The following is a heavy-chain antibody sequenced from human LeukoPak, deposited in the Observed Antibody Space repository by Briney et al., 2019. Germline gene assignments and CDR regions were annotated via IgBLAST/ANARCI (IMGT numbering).Heavy chain of an antibody. CDR3: ARGPQFSGPGWFDP. J-gene: IGHJ5*02. D-gene: IGHD3-10*01. Sequence: GGSLSLSCAASGFTFSGYVMTWVRQAPGEGRECVSSITFSSSHIYYADSVKGRFTISRDNTKDSLYLQMNSLRAEDTAIYYCARGPQFSGPGWFDPWGQGTLVTVSS. CDR1: GFTFSGYV. CDR2: ITFSSSHI. V-gene: IGHV3-21*01.